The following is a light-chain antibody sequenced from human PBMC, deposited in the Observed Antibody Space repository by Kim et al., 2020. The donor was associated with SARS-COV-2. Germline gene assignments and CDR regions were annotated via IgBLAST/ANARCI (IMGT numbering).Light chain of an antibody. Sequence: QAGLTQPPSVSKGLRQTATLTCTGNSNNVGNQGAAWLQQHQGHPPKLLSYRNNNRPSGISERLSASRSGNTASLTITGLQPEDEADYYCSAWDSSLSAYVFGTGTKGTVL. V-gene: IGLV10-54*01. CDR3: SAWDSSLSAYV. J-gene: IGLJ1*01. CDR2: RNN. CDR1: SNNVGNQG.